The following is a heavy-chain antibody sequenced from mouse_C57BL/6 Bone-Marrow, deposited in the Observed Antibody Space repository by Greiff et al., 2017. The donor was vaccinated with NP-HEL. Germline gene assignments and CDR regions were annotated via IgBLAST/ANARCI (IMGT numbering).Heavy chain of an antibody. CDR1: GYAFTNYL. J-gene: IGHJ3*01. CDR3: ARDYYGSSYVGLAY. D-gene: IGHD1-1*01. Sequence: QVHLQQSGAELVRPGTSVKVSCKASGYAFTNYLIEWVKQRPGQGLEWIGVIYPGSGGTPSHEKFTGKAPLTADKASSTAYMQLSSLTSEDSAVYFCARDYYGSSYVGLAYWGQGTLVTVSA. CDR2: IYPGSGGT. V-gene: IGHV1-54*01.